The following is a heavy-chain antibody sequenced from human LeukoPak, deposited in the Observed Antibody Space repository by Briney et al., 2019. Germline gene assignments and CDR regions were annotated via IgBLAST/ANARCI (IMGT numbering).Heavy chain of an antibody. CDR2: INSDGSST. D-gene: IGHD3-10*01. CDR3: ARDITMVRGVPF. CDR1: GFTFSSYW. Sequence: GGSLRLSCAASGFTFSSYWMHWVRQAPGKGLVWVSRINSDGSSTSYADSVKGRFTISRDNAKNTPYLQMNSLRAEDTAVYYCARDITMVRGVPFWGQGTLVTVSS. V-gene: IGHV3-74*01. J-gene: IGHJ4*02.